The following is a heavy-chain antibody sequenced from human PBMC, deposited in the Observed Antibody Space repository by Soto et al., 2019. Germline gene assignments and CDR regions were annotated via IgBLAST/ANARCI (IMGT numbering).Heavy chain of an antibody. J-gene: IGHJ4*02. CDR1: GYTFTSYA. CDR3: ARTLYGDNVDY. Sequence: ASVKVSCKASGYTFTSYAMHWVRQAPGQRLEWMGWINAYSGNTGYAQKFQGRVTMTRNTSISTAYMELSSLRSEDTAVYYCARTLYGDNVDYWGQGTLVTVSS. D-gene: IGHD4-17*01. CDR2: INAYSGNT. V-gene: IGHV1-8*02.